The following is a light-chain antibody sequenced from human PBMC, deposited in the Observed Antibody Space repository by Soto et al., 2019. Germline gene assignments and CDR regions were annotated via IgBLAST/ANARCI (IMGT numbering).Light chain of an antibody. J-gene: IGLJ2*01. CDR3: SSYAGTNNVL. CDR1: SSDVGAYNY. CDR2: EVT. Sequence: QSVLTQPPSASGSPGQSVTISCTGTSSDVGAYNYVSWYQQHPGKAPKLMIYEVTKRPSGVPDRFSGSKSGNTASLTVSGLQAEDESCYYCSSYAGTNNVLFGGGTKLTVL. V-gene: IGLV2-8*01.